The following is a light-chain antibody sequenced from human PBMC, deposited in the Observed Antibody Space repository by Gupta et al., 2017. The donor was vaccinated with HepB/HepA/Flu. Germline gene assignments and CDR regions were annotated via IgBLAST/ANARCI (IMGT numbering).Light chain of an antibody. CDR3: VLDMGSGIWV. Sequence: QPVVTQEPSFSVSPGGTVTLTCGLSSGSVSTSYYPSWYQQTPGQPPRTLIYSTNTRSSGVPDRFSGSIRGNTAALTITGAQADDESDYYCVLDMGSGIWVFGGGTMLTVL. J-gene: IGLJ3*02. CDR1: SGSVSTSYY. V-gene: IGLV8-61*01. CDR2: STN.